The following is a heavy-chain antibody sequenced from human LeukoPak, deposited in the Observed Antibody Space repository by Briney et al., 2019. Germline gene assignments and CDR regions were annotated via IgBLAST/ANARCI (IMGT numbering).Heavy chain of an antibody. CDR3: ARFSKVQLWLGRSNFDY. V-gene: IGHV4-34*01. D-gene: IGHD5-18*01. CDR1: GGSFSGYY. Sequence: PSETLSLTCAVYGGSFSGYYWSWIRQPLGKGLEWIGEINHSGSTNYNPSLKSRVTVSVDTSKNQFSLKLSSVTAADTAVYYCARFSKVQLWLGRSNFDYWGQGTLVTVSS. CDR2: INHSGST. J-gene: IGHJ4*02.